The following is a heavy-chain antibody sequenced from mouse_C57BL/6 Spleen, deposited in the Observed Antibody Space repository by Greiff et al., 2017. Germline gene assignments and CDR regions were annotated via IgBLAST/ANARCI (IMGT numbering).Heavy chain of an antibody. CDR1: GFTFSDYY. J-gene: IGHJ1*03. V-gene: IGHV5-16*01. D-gene: IGHD1-1*01. CDR3: ARDPITTVVDDWYFDV. CDR2: INYDGSST. Sequence: LQQSEGGLVQPGSSMKLSCTASGFTFSDYYMAWVRQVPEKGLEWVANINYDGSSTYYLDSLKSRFIISRDNAKNILYLQMSSLKSEDTATYYCARDPITTVVDDWYFDVWGTGTTVTVSS.